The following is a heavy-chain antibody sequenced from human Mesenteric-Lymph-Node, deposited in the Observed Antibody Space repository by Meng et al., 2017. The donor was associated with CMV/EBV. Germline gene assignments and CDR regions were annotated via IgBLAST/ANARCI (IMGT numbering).Heavy chain of an antibody. CDR2: IKQEGSEK. CDR1: GFTFSSYW. Sequence: GGSLRLSCAASGFTFSSYWMSWVRQAPGKGREWVANIKQEGSEKYYVDSVKGRFTISRDNAKNSLYLQMNSLRAEDTAVYYCARDEYCSSTSCYNYGMDVWGQGTTVTVPS. V-gene: IGHV3-7*01. J-gene: IGHJ6*02. CDR3: ARDEYCSSTSCYNYGMDV. D-gene: IGHD2-2*01.